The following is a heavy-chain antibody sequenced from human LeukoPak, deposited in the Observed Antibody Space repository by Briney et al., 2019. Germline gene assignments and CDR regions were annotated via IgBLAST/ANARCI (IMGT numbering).Heavy chain of an antibody. V-gene: IGHV3-23*01. J-gene: IGHJ4*02. D-gene: IGHD3-22*01. Sequence: GGSQRLSCGASGFTFSSYAMRWLRQAPGEGREWVSAISGSGGSTYYADSVKGRFTISGDNSRNTLYLQMNSLRAEDTAVYYCAKDSSGSSGYYYAPYFDYWGQGTLVTVSS. CDR1: GFTFSSYA. CDR3: AKDSSGSSGYYYAPYFDY. CDR2: ISGSGGST.